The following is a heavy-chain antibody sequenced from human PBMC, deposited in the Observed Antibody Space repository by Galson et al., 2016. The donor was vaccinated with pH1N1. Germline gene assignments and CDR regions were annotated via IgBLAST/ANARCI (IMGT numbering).Heavy chain of an antibody. Sequence: SLRLSCAASGLVYSDYWMTWIRRAPGKGLEWVSYISSSGSTIFYADSVTGRFTISRDNSKNSLYLQMNSLRAEDTAVYYCASAPRLGELELGDVFDIWGQGTTVIVSS. CDR3: ASAPRLGELELGDVFDI. D-gene: IGHD3-10*01. CDR2: ISSSGSTI. J-gene: IGHJ3*02. CDR1: GLVYSDYW. V-gene: IGHV3-11*01.